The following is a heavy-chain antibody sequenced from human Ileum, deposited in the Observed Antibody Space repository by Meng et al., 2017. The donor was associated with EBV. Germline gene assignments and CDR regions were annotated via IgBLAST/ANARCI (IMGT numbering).Heavy chain of an antibody. CDR1: GFTFSSYA. Sequence: EVQLLEAGGGLVRPGGYLRFSCAASGFTFSSYAMNWVRQAPGKGLEWVSVISGSGGSIYYADSVKGRFTISRDNSKNTLYMQMNSLRAEDSAVYYCAKGGSTLLKWFDPWGQGTLVTVSS. CDR3: AKGGSTLLKWFDP. D-gene: IGHD2-15*01. V-gene: IGHV3-23*01. CDR2: ISGSGGSI. J-gene: IGHJ5*02.